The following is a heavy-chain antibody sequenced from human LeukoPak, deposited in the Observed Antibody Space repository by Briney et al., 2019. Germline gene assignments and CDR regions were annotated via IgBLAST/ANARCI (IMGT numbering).Heavy chain of an antibody. D-gene: IGHD3-10*01. V-gene: IGHV4-59*01. Sequence: SETLSLTCTVSGGSISSYYWSWIRQPPGKGLEWIGYIYYSGSTNYNPSLKSRVTISVDTSKNQFPLELSSVTAADTAVYYCARDPGASMVREQPSFDYWGQGTLVTVSS. J-gene: IGHJ4*02. CDR1: GGSISSYY. CDR2: IYYSGST. CDR3: ARDPGASMVREQPSFDY.